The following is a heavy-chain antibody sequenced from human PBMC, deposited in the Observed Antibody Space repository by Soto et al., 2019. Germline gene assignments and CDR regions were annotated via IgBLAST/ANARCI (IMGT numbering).Heavy chain of an antibody. V-gene: IGHV3-30*18. J-gene: IGHJ4*02. D-gene: IGHD3-3*01. Sequence: GGSLRLSCAASGFTFSSYGMHWVRQAPGKGLEWVAVISYDGSNKYYADSVKGRFTISRDNSKNTLYLQMNSLRAEDTAVYYCAKDQRDDFWSGYLHDYWGQGTLVTVSS. CDR1: GFTFSSYG. CDR3: AKDQRDDFWSGYLHDY. CDR2: ISYDGSNK.